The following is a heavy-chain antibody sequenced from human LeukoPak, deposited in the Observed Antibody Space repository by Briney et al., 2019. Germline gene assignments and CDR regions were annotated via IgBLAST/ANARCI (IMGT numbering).Heavy chain of an antibody. D-gene: IGHD2-15*01. V-gene: IGHV4-38-2*01. CDR3: AKGYSGSDAFDI. CDR2: IYHGGST. Sequence: PSETLSLTCAVSGYSISSGYYWGWIRQPPGKGLEWIGSIYHGGSTYYNPSLKSRVTISVDTSKNQFSLKLSSVTAADTAVYYCAKGYSGSDAFDIWGQGTMVTVSP. CDR1: GYSISSGYY. J-gene: IGHJ3*02.